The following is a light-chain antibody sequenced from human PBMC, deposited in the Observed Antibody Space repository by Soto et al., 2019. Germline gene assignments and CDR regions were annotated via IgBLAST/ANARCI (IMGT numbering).Light chain of an antibody. V-gene: IGKV3-15*01. CDR1: HIVMKD. J-gene: IGKJ5*01. Sequence: VMTQSPATLSLSPWERSTLSCMSIHIVMKDLAWYQQKPGQAPRLLIYGASTRATGIPARFSGSGSGTEFTLTISSLQSEDFAVYYCQQYNNWPPKITFGQGTRLEIK. CDR3: QQYNNWPPKIT. CDR2: GAS.